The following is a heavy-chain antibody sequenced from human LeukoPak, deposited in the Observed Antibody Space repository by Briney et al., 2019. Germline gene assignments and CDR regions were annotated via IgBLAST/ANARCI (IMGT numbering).Heavy chain of an antibody. D-gene: IGHD6-13*01. V-gene: IGHV4-59*01. CDR3: ARESSSSSYFDI. Sequence: SETLSLTCSVSGGSISSYYWSWIRQPPGKGLEWIGYIYEAGSTNYNPSLKSRVTISVDTSKNQFSLKLSSVTAADTAVYYCARESSSSSYFDIWGQGTMVTVSS. CDR1: GGSISSYY. CDR2: IYEAGST. J-gene: IGHJ3*02.